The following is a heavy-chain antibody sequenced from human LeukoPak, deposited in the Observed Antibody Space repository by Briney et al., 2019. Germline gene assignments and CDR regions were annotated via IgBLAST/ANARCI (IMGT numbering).Heavy chain of an antibody. CDR3: TTLAAGKFDY. Sequence: GGSLRLSCAASGFAFSNGWMNWVRQAPGKGLEWVGRIASRADGGSTHYAAPVKDRFIISRDDSKNTLYLQINSLKTEDTAVYCCTTLAAGKFDYWGQGTLVTVSS. J-gene: IGHJ4*02. V-gene: IGHV3-15*07. CDR2: IASRADGGST. D-gene: IGHD6-13*01. CDR1: GFAFSNGW.